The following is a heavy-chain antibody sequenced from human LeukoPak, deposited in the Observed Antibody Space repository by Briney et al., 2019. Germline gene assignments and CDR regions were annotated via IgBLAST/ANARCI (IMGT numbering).Heavy chain of an antibody. J-gene: IGHJ6*02. CDR3: ARDSSPVAGTSGAYGMDV. V-gene: IGHV3-33*01. D-gene: IGHD6-19*01. Sequence: GRSLRLSCAASGFTFSSYGMHWGRQAPGKGLEWVAVIWYDGSNKYYVDSVKGRFTISRDNSKNTLYLHMNSLRAEDTAVYYCARDSSPVAGTSGAYGMDVWGQGTTVTVSS. CDR2: IWYDGSNK. CDR1: GFTFSSYG.